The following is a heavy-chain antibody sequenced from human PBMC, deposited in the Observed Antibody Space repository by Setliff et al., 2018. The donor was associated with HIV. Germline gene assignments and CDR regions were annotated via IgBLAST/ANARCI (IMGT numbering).Heavy chain of an antibody. D-gene: IGHD1-1*01. Sequence: ASVKVSCKASGYTFTNYDINWVRQVPGQGPEWMGRMNPDSGLTDYAPKLQGRVIMTRNTSITTAYMQVTRLRSDDTAVYYCTHVNNFRSVYFASWGQGTLVTVSS. CDR3: THVNNFRSVYFAS. CDR2: MNPDSGLT. CDR1: GYTFTNYD. V-gene: IGHV1-8*01. J-gene: IGHJ4*02.